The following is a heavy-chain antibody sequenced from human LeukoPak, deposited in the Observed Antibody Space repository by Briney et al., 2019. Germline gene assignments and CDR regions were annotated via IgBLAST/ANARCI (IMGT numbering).Heavy chain of an antibody. V-gene: IGHV4-59*01. Sequence: PSETLSLTCSVSGDFITAYYWSWIRQPPGKGLEWIGYVYYTGSTEYNPSLRSRVTISLDMSKQQFSLNLTSVTAADTAVYYCASNTGTVFGYWGQGALVTVSS. CDR2: VYYTGST. D-gene: IGHD7-27*01. CDR1: GDFITAYY. CDR3: ASNTGTVFGY. J-gene: IGHJ4*02.